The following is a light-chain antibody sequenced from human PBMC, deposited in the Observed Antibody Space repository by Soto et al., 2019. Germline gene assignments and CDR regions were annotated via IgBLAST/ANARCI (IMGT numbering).Light chain of an antibody. V-gene: IGLV2-14*01. CDR3: GSYSSTTTREV. J-gene: IGLJ1*01. CDR2: EVT. CDR1: SSDVGGYDF. Sequence: QSALARPASVSGSPGQSITISCTGASSDVGGYDFVSWYQHHPGTPPKLIIYEVTHRPSGVSHRFSGSKSASTASLTISGVQVEDEAGYFCGSYSSTTTREVFGTGTKVTVL.